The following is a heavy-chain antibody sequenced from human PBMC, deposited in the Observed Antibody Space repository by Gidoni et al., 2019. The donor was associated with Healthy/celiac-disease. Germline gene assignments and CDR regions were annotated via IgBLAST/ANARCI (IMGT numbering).Heavy chain of an antibody. CDR3: ARTGRYGSGSYFPG. CDR1: GGSFSGYY. J-gene: IGHJ4*02. V-gene: IGHV4-34*01. CDR2: INHSGST. Sequence: QVQLQPWGAGLLKPSETLSPTCAVYGGSFSGYYWSWIRQPPGKGLEWIGEINHSGSTNYNPSLKSRVTISVDTSKNQFSLKLSSVTAADTAVYYCARTGRYGSGSYFPGWGQGTLVTVSS. D-gene: IGHD3-10*01.